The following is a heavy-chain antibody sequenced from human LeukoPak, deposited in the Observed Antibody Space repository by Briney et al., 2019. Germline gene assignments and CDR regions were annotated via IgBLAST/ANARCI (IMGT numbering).Heavy chain of an antibody. Sequence: GGSLRLSCAASGFTFSYYWMYWVRQAPGKGLMWVSHITGDGSTTNYADSVKGRFTISRDNAKNTLYLQMNSLRVEDTAVYYCVRDWFGEHIWGQGTLVTVSS. CDR3: VRDWFGEHI. D-gene: IGHD3-10*01. CDR2: ITGDGSTT. J-gene: IGHJ4*02. CDR1: GFTFSYYW. V-gene: IGHV3-74*01.